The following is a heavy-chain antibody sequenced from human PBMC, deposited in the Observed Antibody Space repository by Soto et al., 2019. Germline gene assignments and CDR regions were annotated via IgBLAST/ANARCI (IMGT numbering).Heavy chain of an antibody. CDR2: INVDDNT. CDR1: GFIFISYA. CDR3: AKNYYFDY. Sequence: EVQLLESGGDLVQPGGSLRLSCAASGFIFISYAMSWVRQAPGKGLEWVSSINVDDNTYYAESVRGRFTISRDNSKNTLYLQMNSLRAEDTALYYCAKNYYFDYWGRGTLVTVSS. V-gene: IGHV3-23*01. J-gene: IGHJ4*02.